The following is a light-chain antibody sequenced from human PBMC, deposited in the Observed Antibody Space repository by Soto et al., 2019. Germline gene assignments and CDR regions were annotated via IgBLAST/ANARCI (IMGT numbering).Light chain of an antibody. V-gene: IGLV2-18*01. CDR3: SLYIGGSTYV. J-gene: IGLJ1*01. CDR2: EVN. Sequence: QSALTQPPSVSGSPGQSVTIYCTGTSSDVGSYNRLSWYQQPPGTAPKLIMYEVNTRPSGVPDRFSGSKSVSTASLTISGRQAEDEADYYCSLYIGGSTYVCXTGTKGTVL. CDR1: SSDVGSYNR.